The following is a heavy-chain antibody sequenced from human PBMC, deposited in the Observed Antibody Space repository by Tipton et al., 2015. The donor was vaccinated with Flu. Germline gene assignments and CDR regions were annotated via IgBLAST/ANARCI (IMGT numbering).Heavy chain of an antibody. Sequence: SLRLFCAASGFTFSDYYMSWIRQAPGKGLEWVSYISSSGSTIYYADSVKDRFTISRDNAKNSLYLQMNSLRAEDTAVYYCAREGAAAAFDYWGQGTLVTVSS. J-gene: IGHJ4*02. CDR3: AREGAAAAFDY. V-gene: IGHV3-11*01. CDR2: ISSSGSTI. D-gene: IGHD6-25*01. CDR1: GFTFSDYY.